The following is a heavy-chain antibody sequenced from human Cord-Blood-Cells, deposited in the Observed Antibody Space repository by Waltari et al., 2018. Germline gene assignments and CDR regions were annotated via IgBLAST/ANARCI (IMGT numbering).Heavy chain of an antibody. CDR2: ISYDGSNK. D-gene: IGHD3-10*01. V-gene: IGHV3-30*18. CDR1: GFTSSSYG. J-gene: IGHJ3*02. Sequence: QVQLVESGGGVVQPGRSLRLSCAAPGFTSSSYGLPWVRQAPGKGLEWVAVISYDGSNKYYADSVKGRFTISRDNSKNTLYLQMNSLRAEDTAVYYCAKSGEDAFDIWGQGTMVTVSS. CDR3: AKSGEDAFDI.